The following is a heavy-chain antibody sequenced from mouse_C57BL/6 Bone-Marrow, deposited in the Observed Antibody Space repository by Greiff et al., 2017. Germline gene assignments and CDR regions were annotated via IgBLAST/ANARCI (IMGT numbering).Heavy chain of an antibody. CDR3: ARDYGSRGWDFDV. D-gene: IGHD1-1*01. CDR2: IDPSDSYT. CDR1: GYTFTSYW. V-gene: IGHV1-69*01. J-gene: IGHJ1*03. Sequence: QVQLQQPGAELVMPGASVKLSCKASGYTFTSYWMHWVKQRPGQGLEWIGEIDPSDSYTNYNQKFKGKSTLTVDKSSSTAYMQLSSLTSEDSAVYYGARDYGSRGWDFDVWGTGTTVTVAS.